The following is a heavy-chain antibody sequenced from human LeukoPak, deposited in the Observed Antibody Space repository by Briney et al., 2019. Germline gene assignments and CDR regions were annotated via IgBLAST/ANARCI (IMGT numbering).Heavy chain of an antibody. CDR1: GFTFSYVW. CDR3: TEGLAY. V-gene: IGHV3-15*04. Sequence: PGGALRLSCAGSGFTFSYVWMSWVRQAPGKGVEGVGRIASTAHGCTTDYPAPVNGRFTISRDDSKDTLYLQMNSLKTEDTAVYFCTEGLAYWGQGTLVTVSS. D-gene: IGHD2-21*01. CDR2: IASTAHGCTT. J-gene: IGHJ4*02.